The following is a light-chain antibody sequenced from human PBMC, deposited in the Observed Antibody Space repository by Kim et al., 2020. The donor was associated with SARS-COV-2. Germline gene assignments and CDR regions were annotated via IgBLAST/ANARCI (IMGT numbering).Light chain of an antibody. Sequence: DIVMTQSPDSLAVSLGERATINCKSSQSVLYSSNNKNYLAWYLQKPGQPPKLLIYWASTRESGVPDRFSGSGSGTDFTLTISSLQAEDVAVYYCQQCYSTPYTFGQGTKLEI. CDR3: QQCYSTPYT. V-gene: IGKV4-1*01. CDR2: WAS. J-gene: IGKJ2*01. CDR1: QSVLYSSNNKNY.